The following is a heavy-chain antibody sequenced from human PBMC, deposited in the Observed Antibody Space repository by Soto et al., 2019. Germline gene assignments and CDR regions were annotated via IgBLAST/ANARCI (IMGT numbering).Heavy chain of an antibody. Sequence: QVQLVQSGAEVKKPGASVKVSCKASGYTFTSYGISWVRQAPGQGLEWMGWISAYNGNTNYAQKLQGRVTMTTDTSTSTAYMELRSLGSDDTAVYYCARDPGPVVPAAIRVSNWFDPWGQGTLVTVSS. CDR3: ARDPGPVVPAAIRVSNWFDP. V-gene: IGHV1-18*01. D-gene: IGHD2-2*02. CDR2: ISAYNGNT. CDR1: GYTFTSYG. J-gene: IGHJ5*02.